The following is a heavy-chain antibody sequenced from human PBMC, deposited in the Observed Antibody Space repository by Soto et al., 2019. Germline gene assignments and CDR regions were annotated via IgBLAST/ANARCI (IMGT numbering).Heavy chain of an antibody. D-gene: IGHD3-22*01. CDR3: ARVHGRRIYDSSAFDY. V-gene: IGHV3-30-3*01. CDR1: GFTFSSYA. CDR2: ISYDGSNK. Sequence: GGSLRLSXAASGFTFSSYAMHWVRQAPGKGLEWVAVISYDGSNKYYADSVKGRFTISRDNSKNTLYLQMNSLRAEDTAVYYCARVHGRRIYDSSAFDYWGQGTLVTVSS. J-gene: IGHJ4*02.